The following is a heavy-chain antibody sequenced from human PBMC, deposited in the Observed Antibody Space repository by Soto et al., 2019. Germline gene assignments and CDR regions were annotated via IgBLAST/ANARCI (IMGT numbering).Heavy chain of an antibody. J-gene: IGHJ4*02. D-gene: IGHD3-22*01. Sequence: VESGGGVVQPGTSLTLSCAASGFIFNTHGIHWVRQAPGKPLEWVGLISSDGSDRFYGASVKGRFAFSRDNSKNMVSLQMSYLMPDDTAVYYCVKDGHALYDRPNYGDDLLLWGRGTVVTVSS. V-gene: IGHV3-30*18. CDR2: ISSDGSDR. CDR1: GFIFNTHG. CDR3: VKDGHALYDRPNYGDDLLL.